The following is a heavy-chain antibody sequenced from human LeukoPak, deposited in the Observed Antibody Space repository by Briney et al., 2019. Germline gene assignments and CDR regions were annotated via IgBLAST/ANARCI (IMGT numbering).Heavy chain of an antibody. D-gene: IGHD4-17*01. V-gene: IGHV3-30*18. CDR3: AKRPSDGDYYYGMDV. CDR1: GFTFSSYG. J-gene: IGHJ6*02. Sequence: GGSLRLSCAASGFTFSSYGMHWVRQAPGEGLEWVAVISYDGSNKCYADSVKGRFTISRDNSKNTLYLQMNSLRAEDTAVYYCAKRPSDGDYYYGMDVWGQGTTVTVSS. CDR2: ISYDGSNK.